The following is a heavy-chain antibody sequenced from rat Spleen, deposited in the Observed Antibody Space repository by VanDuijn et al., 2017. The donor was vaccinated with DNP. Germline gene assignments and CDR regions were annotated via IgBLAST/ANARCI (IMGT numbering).Heavy chain of an antibody. D-gene: IGHD1-4*01. CDR2: IKAKSNNYAT. CDR1: GFTFSTAW. Sequence: EVQVLESGGGLVQPGNSLKLSCATSGFTFSTAWMYWYRQFPEKRLEWVARIKAKSNNYATDYTESVKGRFTISRDDSKSSIYLQMNNLKEEDTAIYYCARRDYPGITNVMDAWGQGASVTVSS. J-gene: IGHJ4*01. CDR3: ARRDYPGITNVMDA. V-gene: IGHV6-6*01.